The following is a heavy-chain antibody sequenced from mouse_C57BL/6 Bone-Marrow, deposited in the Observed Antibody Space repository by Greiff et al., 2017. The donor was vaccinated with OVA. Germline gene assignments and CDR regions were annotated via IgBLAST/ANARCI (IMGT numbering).Heavy chain of an antibody. V-gene: IGHV1-54*01. D-gene: IGHD2-12*01. CDR1: GYAFTNYL. CDR3: ARSGYSLYYAMDY. CDR2: INPGSGGT. Sequence: VQLQQSGAELVRPGTSVKVSCKASGYAFTNYLIEWVKQRPGQGLEWIGVINPGSGGTNYNEKFKGKATLTADKSSSTAYMQLSSLTSEDSAVYVCARSGYSLYYAMDYWGQGTSVTVSS. J-gene: IGHJ4*01.